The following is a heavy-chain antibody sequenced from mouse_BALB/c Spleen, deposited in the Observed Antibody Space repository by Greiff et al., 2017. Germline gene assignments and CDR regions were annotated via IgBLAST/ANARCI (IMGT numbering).Heavy chain of an antibody. Sequence: DVQLVESGGGLVKPGGSLKLSCAASGFAFSSYDMSWVRQTPEKRLEWVAYISSGGGSTYYPDTVKGRFTISRDNAKNTLYLQMSSLKSEDTAMYYCARHWPYGNYLYAMDYWGQGTSVTVSS. V-gene: IGHV5-12-1*01. J-gene: IGHJ4*01. CDR1: GFAFSSYD. CDR2: ISSGGGST. CDR3: ARHWPYGNYLYAMDY. D-gene: IGHD2-1*01.